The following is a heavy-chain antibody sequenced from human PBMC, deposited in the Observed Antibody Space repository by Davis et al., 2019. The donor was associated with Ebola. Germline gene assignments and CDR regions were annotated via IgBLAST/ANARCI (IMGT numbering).Heavy chain of an antibody. CDR3: AEGGTNNFLGAN. V-gene: IGHV3-23*01. D-gene: IGHD2-8*01. CDR1: GFTLMNHG. Sequence: PGGSLRLSCAASGFTLMNHGVSWVRQAPGGGLEWVSGISASGADIKYADSVRGRFSISRDDSKNTLYLQMDSLRAEDTAVFYCAEGGTNNFLGANWGQGTLVTVSS. J-gene: IGHJ4*02. CDR2: ISASGADI.